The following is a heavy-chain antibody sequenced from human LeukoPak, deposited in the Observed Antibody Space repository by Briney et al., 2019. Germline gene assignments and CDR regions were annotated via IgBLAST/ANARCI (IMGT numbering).Heavy chain of an antibody. CDR3: AKDYTGYSYGIFDY. D-gene: IGHD5-18*01. Sequence: GGSLRLSCAASGFTFSSYGMHWVRQAPGKGLEWVAVIWYDGSNKYYADSVKGRFTISRDNSKNTLYLQMNSLRAEDTAVYYCAKDYTGYSYGIFDYWGQGTLVTVSS. CDR1: GFTFSSYG. CDR2: IWYDGSNK. J-gene: IGHJ4*02. V-gene: IGHV3-33*06.